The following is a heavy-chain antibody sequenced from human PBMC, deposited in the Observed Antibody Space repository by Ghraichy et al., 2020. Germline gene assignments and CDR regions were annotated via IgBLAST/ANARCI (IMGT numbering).Heavy chain of an antibody. CDR1: GFTFSSYA. CDR2: ISGSGGST. Sequence: GGYLRLSCAASGFTFSSYAMSWVRQAPGKGLEWVSAISGSGGSTYYADSVKGRFTISRDNSKNTLYLQMNSLRAEDTAVYYCAKDHYYDSSGYDYMDVWGKGTTVTVSS. V-gene: IGHV3-23*01. CDR3: AKDHYYDSSGYDYMDV. D-gene: IGHD3-22*01. J-gene: IGHJ6*03.